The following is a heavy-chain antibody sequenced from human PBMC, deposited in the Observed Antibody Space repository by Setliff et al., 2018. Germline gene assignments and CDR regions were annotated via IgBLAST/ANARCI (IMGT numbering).Heavy chain of an antibody. Sequence: SETLSLTCNVSGASVSSHYWDWIRQPPGKGLEWIGQIYTSWSTNYNPSLKSRVTMSVDTSKSQFSLKLSSVTAADTAVYYCAKDVGDGYGVDAYASGGFDIWGQGALVTVPS. J-gene: IGHJ3*02. V-gene: IGHV4-4*08. CDR1: GASVSSHY. CDR3: AKDVGDGYGVDAYASGGFDI. CDR2: IYTSWST. D-gene: IGHD5-18*01.